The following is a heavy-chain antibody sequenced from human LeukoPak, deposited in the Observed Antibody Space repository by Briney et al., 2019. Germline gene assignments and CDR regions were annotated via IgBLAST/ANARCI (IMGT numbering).Heavy chain of an antibody. J-gene: IGHJ5*02. V-gene: IGHV3-23*01. CDR1: GFTFSSFA. D-gene: IGHD3-10*01. Sequence: GGSLRLSCAASGFTFSSFAMSWVRQAPGKGLEWVSAISGSSDATFYADSVKGRFTISRDNSKNTLYLQVNSLRAEDTAVYYCAKDPDDYYGSGSHPSFDPWGQGTLVTVSS. CDR2: ISGSSDAT. CDR3: AKDPDDYYGSGSHPSFDP.